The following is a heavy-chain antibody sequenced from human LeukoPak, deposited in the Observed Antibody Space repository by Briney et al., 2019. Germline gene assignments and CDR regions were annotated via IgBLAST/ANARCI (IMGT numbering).Heavy chain of an antibody. CDR1: GGSFSSYY. J-gene: IGHJ3*02. D-gene: IGHD1-1*01. CDR3: AAFLLQQINVFDI. V-gene: IGHV4-59*08. Sequence: PSETLSLTCTVSGGSFSSYYWSWIRQPPGKGLEWIGNIFYSGSTNYTPSLKSRVTISVDRSKNQFSLKLSSVTAADTAVYYCAAFLLQQINVFDIWGQGTMVTVSS. CDR2: IFYSGST.